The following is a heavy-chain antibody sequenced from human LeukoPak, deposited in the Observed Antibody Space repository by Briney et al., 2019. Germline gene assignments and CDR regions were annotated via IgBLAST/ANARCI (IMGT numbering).Heavy chain of an antibody. CDR3: AKDRVDGPFDY. D-gene: IGHD2-15*01. CDR2: ISGSGGST. V-gene: IGHV3-23*01. CDR1: GFTFSNYD. J-gene: IGHJ4*02. Sequence: GGSLRLSRAASGFTFSNYDMGWVRQAPGKGLEWVSSISGSGGSTYYADSVKGRFTISRDNSKNTLFLHMNSLRVEDTAVYYCAKDRVDGPFDYWGQGTLVTVSS.